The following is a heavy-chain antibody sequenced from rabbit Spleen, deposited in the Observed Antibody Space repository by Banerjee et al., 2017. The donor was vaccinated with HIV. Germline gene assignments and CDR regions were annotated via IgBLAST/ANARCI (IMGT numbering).Heavy chain of an antibody. Sequence: QEQLVESGGGLVQPEGSLTLTCTVSGFSFSRGYDMCWVRQAPGKGLEWIGCIHAGSSGSTYYASWAKGRFTVSKTSSTTVDLKMTGLTAADTATYFCARYISGNYANLWGPGTLVTVS. CDR3: ARYISGNYANL. D-gene: IGHD1-1*01. J-gene: IGHJ4*01. V-gene: IGHV1S45*01. CDR2: IHAGSSGST. CDR1: GFSFSRGYD.